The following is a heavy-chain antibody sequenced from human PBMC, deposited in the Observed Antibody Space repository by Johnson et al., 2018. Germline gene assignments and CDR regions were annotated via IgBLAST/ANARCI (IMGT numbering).Heavy chain of an antibody. CDR1: GFTFSNYW. CDR2: IKEDGSEK. V-gene: IGHV3-7*01. J-gene: IGHJ6*02. D-gene: IGHD5-18*01. Sequence: VQLVQSGGGLVQHGGSLRLSCAASGFTFSNYWMSWVRQAPGKGLEWVANIKEDGSEKYYVDSVKGRFTISRDNAKNSLYLQMNSLRAEDTAVYYCARELRGYRYGTGLDYYGMDVWGQGTTVPVS. CDR3: ARELRGYRYGTGLDYYGMDV.